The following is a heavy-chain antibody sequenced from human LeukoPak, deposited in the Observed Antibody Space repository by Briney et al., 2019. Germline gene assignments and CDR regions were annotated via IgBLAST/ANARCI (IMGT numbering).Heavy chain of an antibody. CDR1: GYTLTELS. CDR2: FDPEDGET. J-gene: IGHJ4*02. D-gene: IGHD3-16*02. V-gene: IGHV1-24*01. CDR3: ATGYDYVWGSYRYTGFDY. Sequence: APVKVSCKVSGYTLTELSMHWVRQAPGKGPEWMGGFDPEDGETIYAQKFQGRVTMTEDTSTDTAYMELSSLRSEDTAVYYCATGYDYVWGSYRYTGFDYWGQGTLVTVSS.